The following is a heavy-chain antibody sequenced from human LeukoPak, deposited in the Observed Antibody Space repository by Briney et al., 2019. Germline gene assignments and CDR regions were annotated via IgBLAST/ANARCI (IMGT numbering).Heavy chain of an antibody. J-gene: IGHJ4*02. CDR2: INPNSGGT. V-gene: IGHV1-2*02. D-gene: IGHD2-8*01. CDR3: AREDIVLMVPDY. Sequence: VXXAXXXXXEWMGWINPNSGGTNYAQKFQGSVTMTRDTSISTAYMELSRLRSDDTAVYYCAREDIVLMVPDYWGQGTLVTVSS.